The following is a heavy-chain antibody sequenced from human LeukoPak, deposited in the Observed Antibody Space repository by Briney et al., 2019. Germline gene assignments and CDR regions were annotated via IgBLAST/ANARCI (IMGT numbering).Heavy chain of an antibody. D-gene: IGHD2-15*01. CDR3: AKAPVTTCRGAFCYPFDY. CDR2: ISDTGNT. Sequence: PPGGSLRLSCAASGFTLSSYAMSWVRQAPGKGLEWVSAISDTGNTYHADSVKGRFTISRDSPKNTLFLQMNRLRPEDAAVYYCAKAPVTTCRGAFCYPFDYWGLGTLVTVSS. CDR1: GFTLSSYA. V-gene: IGHV3-23*01. J-gene: IGHJ4*02.